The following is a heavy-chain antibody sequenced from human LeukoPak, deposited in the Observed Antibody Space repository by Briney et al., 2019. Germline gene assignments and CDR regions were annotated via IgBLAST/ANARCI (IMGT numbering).Heavy chain of an antibody. Sequence: PGGSLRLSCAASGFTFSSYSMNWVRQAPGKGLEWVSYISSSSSTIYYADSVKGRFTISRANAKDSLYLQMNSPRAADTPVYYCARRKNSGGYKDIPNIDYWRQGTLVTVSS. CDR2: ISSSSSTI. D-gene: IGHD3-22*01. V-gene: IGHV3-48*01. J-gene: IGHJ4*02. CDR3: ARRKNSGGYKDIPNIDY. CDR1: GFTFSSYS.